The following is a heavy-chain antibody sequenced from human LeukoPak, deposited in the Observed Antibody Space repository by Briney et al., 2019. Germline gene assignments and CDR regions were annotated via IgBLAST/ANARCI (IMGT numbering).Heavy chain of an antibody. D-gene: IGHD5-18*01. CDR2: ISGSGGST. CDR3: AIAAIQNFLFDY. V-gene: IGHV3-23*01. J-gene: IGHJ4*02. Sequence: GGSLRLSCAASGFTFSSYAMSWVRQAPGKGLEWVSAISGSGGSTYYADSAKRRFTISRNNSKNTLYLQMDSLRAEDTAVYYCAIAAIQNFLFDYWGQGTLVTVSS. CDR1: GFTFSSYA.